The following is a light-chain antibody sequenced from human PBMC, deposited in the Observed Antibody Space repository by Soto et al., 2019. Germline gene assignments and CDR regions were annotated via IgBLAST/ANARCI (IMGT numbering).Light chain of an antibody. CDR3: CSYVGTSHWV. Sequence: QSALTQPASVSGSPGQSITISCTGTSSDVGTYDLVSWYQQHPVKAPKLLIYEGTKRPSGVSNRFSGSKSRNTASLTISGLQAEDEADYYCCSYVGTSHWVFGGGTKVTVL. J-gene: IGLJ3*02. CDR2: EGT. V-gene: IGLV2-23*01. CDR1: SSDVGTYDL.